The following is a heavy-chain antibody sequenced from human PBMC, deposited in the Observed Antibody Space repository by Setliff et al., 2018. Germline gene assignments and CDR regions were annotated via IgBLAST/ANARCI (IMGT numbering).Heavy chain of an antibody. J-gene: IGHJ4*02. V-gene: IGHV4-61*09. CDR3: ARGLPSGWYRGFDF. D-gene: IGHD6-19*01. Sequence: TLSLTCSVSGGSISSGSDYWTWIRQPAGKGLEWIGHIYTSGSTNYNPSLKSRVTISVDTSKNQFSLNLQSVTPADAGVYYCARGLPSGWYRGFDFWGQGSLVTVSS. CDR2: IYTSGST. CDR1: GGSISSGSDY.